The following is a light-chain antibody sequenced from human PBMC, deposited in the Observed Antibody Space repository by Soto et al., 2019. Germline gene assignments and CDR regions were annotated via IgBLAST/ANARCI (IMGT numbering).Light chain of an antibody. J-gene: IGKJ2*01. CDR2: GAS. CDR1: QSVSSN. Sequence: EIVMTQSPATLPVSPGERATLSCGASQSVSSNLAWYQQKPGQAPRLLIYGASTRATGIPARFSGSGSGTEFTLTISSLQSEDFAVYYCQQYNNWPPMYTFGQGTKLEIK. V-gene: IGKV3-15*01. CDR3: QQYNNWPPMYT.